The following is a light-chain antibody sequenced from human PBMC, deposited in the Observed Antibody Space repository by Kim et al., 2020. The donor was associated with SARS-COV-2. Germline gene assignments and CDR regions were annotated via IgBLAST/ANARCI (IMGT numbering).Light chain of an antibody. CDR2: DTY. V-gene: IGKV1-33*01. CDR1: QDIVNY. CDR3: LQYDNFPLT. J-gene: IGKJ4*01. Sequence: APVGERITITCQASQDIVNYLNWYHQKPGKAPNLLIYDTYNLETGVPSRFSGSGSGTHFTFTISSLQPEDIATYYCLQYDNFPLTFGGGTKVDIK.